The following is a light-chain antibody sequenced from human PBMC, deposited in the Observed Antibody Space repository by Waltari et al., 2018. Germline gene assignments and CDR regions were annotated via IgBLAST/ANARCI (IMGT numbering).Light chain of an antibody. J-gene: IGLJ2*01. CDR3: CSYALRSVV. CDR1: RSYFGPSIL. CDR2: EGS. V-gene: IGLV2-23*01. Sequence: QSALTQPASVSGSPGQSITISCTGSRSYFGPSILVSWYQQYPGKAPKVMIYEGSKRPSGVSSRFSASKSGNTASLTISVLQAEDEADYYCCSYALRSVVFGGGTKVTVL.